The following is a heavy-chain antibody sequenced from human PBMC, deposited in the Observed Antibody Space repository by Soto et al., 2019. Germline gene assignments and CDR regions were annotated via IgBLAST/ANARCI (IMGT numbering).Heavy chain of an antibody. Sequence: QLQLVQSGAEVERPGASVRVSCKAYGYPFSKYGISWIRQAPGQGLEWMGWIKPDNGDTNYAQKFQGRVTMTTDTSSTTAYIELRSLRSDDTAVYYCATSSDSGFDPWGQGTLVSVSS. CDR1: GYPFSKYG. J-gene: IGHJ5*02. CDR2: IKPDNGDT. CDR3: ATSSDSGFDP. V-gene: IGHV1-18*04. D-gene: IGHD3-10*01.